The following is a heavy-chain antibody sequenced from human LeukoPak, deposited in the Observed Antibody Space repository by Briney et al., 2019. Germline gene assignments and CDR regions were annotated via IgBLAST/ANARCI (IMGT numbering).Heavy chain of an antibody. CDR1: GDSINGHY. CDR3: ARRDTGWNYCDY. Sequence: PSETLSLTCTISGDSINGHYWSWIRQPPGKRLEWIGDIHYKGSTNYNLSLKSRVTISVDTSKNHLSLNLTSVLAAGTAIYYCARRDTGWNYCDYWGQGILVTVSS. J-gene: IGHJ4*02. D-gene: IGHD6-19*01. CDR2: IHYKGST. V-gene: IGHV4-59*08.